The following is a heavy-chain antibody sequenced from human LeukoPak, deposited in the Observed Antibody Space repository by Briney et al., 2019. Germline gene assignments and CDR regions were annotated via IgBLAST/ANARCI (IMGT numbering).Heavy chain of an antibody. J-gene: IGHJ3*02. CDR2: ISYSGGT. D-gene: IGHD4-17*01. CDR3: ARLLNNDNAGDPDTFDT. Sequence: SETLSLTCSASGGSISRHYWSWIRQPPGKGLEWIGYISYSGGTRYNPSFQSRVTISLGTSKTHFSLKLTSVTAADTAMYYCARLLNNDNAGDPDTFDTWVPGTMVTVSS. V-gene: IGHV4-59*08. CDR1: GGSISRHY.